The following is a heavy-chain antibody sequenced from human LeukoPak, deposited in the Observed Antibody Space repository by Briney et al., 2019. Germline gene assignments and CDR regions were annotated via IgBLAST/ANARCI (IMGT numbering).Heavy chain of an antibody. J-gene: IGHJ4*02. CDR1: GFTFSDYY. CDR3: AKEPDYYYDSSGYLSDY. D-gene: IGHD3-22*01. Sequence: GGSLRLSCAAPGFTFSDYYMSWIRQAPGKGLEWVSYISSSGSTIYYADSVKGRFTISRDNSKNTLYLQMNSLRAEDTAVYYCAKEPDYYYDSSGYLSDYWGQGTLVTVSS. V-gene: IGHV3-11*01. CDR2: ISSSGSTI.